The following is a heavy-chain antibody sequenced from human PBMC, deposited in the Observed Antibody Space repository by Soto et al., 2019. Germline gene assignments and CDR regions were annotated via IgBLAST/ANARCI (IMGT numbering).Heavy chain of an antibody. CDR1: GYTFTGYY. CDR2: INPNSGGT. J-gene: IGHJ4*02. Sequence: ASVKVSCKASGYTFTGYYMHWVRQAPGQGLEWMGWINPNSGGTNYAQKFQGRVTMTRDTSISTAYMELSRLRSDDTAVYYCAREYTSVFGIAEAGPFDYWGQGTLLTVSS. V-gene: IGHV1-2*02. CDR3: AREYTSVFGIAEAGPFDY. D-gene: IGHD6-13*01.